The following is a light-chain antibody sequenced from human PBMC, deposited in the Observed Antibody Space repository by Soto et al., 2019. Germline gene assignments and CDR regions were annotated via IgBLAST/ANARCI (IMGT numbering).Light chain of an antibody. V-gene: IGKV3-15*01. CDR1: QTISGT. CDR2: GAS. CDR3: QQFGASPWT. Sequence: EIVMTQSPATLSVSPGGRATLSCRASQTISGTLAWYQQKPGQAPRLLIHGASTRAPGFPARFSGSGSGTDFTLTISSLQSEDFAVYYCQQFGASPWTFGQGTKVDIK. J-gene: IGKJ1*01.